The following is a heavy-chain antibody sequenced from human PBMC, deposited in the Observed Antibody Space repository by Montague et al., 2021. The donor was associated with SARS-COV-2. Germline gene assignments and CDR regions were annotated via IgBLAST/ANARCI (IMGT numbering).Heavy chain of an antibody. CDR1: GDSISRSNW. J-gene: IGHJ4*02. Sequence: SETLSLTCTVSGDSISRSNWWTWVRQPPGKGLEWIWEIYHSGSPNYNPSLKSRVTISVDRSKSQFSLHLRSVTAADTAVYYCARKTIYFDYWGQGTLVTVSS. D-gene: IGHD1/OR15-1a*01. CDR2: IYHSGSP. V-gene: IGHV4-4*02. CDR3: ARKTIYFDY.